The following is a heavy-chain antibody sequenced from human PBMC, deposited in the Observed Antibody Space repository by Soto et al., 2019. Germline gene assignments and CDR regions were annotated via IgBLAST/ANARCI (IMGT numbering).Heavy chain of an antibody. D-gene: IGHD4-17*01. Sequence: DVQLVESGGGLIQPGGSLRLSCAASGLTVSGKKYLAWVRQAPGKGLEWVSALYDVDGTFYADSVKGRFITSGDSSRTIVYLQMNSLRPDDTAVYYCATWHLREHAYDIWGQGTAVTVSS. J-gene: IGHJ3*02. CDR3: ATWHLREHAYDI. CDR1: GLTVSGKKY. CDR2: LYDVDGT. V-gene: IGHV3-53*01.